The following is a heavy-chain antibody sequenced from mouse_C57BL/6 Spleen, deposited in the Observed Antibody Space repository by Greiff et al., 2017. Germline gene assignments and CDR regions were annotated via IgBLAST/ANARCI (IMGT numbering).Heavy chain of an antibody. J-gene: IGHJ1*03. CDR3: AIYYYGRWYFDV. D-gene: IGHD1-1*01. CDR1: GYTFTDYY. Sequence: EVQLQQSGPELVKPGASVKISCKASGYTFTDYYMNWVKQSHGKSLEWIGDINPNNGGTSYNQKFKGKATLTVDKSSSTAYMELRSLTSEDSAVYYCAIYYYGRWYFDVWGTGTTVTVSS. CDR2: INPNNGGT. V-gene: IGHV1-26*01.